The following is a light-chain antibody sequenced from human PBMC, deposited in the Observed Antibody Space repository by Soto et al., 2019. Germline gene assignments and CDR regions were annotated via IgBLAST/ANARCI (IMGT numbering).Light chain of an antibody. J-gene: IGLJ3*02. CDR3: AAWDDSLRGWV. CDR2: TND. Sequence: QLVLTQPPSASGTPGQRVTISCSGRFSNIGSNYVYWYQQLPGTAPKLLIFTNDQRTSGVPGRFSGSKSGTSASLAISGLRSEDEADYYCAAWDDSLRGWVFGGGTKLTVL. V-gene: IGLV1-47*02. CDR1: FSNIGSNY.